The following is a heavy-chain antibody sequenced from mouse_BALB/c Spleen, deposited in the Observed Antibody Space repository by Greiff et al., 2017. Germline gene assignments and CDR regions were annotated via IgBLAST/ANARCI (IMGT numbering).Heavy chain of an antibody. V-gene: IGHV1-7*01. D-gene: IGHD2-13*01. CDR2: INPSTGYT. CDR1: GYTFTSYW. J-gene: IGHJ2*01. CDR3: ANRGDSEDY. Sequence: VQLVESGAELAKPGASVKMSCKASGYTFTSYWMHWVKQRPGQGLEWIGYINPSTGYTEYNQKFKDKATLTADKSSSTAYMQLSSLTSEDSAVYYCANRGDSEDYWGQGTAVTVSS.